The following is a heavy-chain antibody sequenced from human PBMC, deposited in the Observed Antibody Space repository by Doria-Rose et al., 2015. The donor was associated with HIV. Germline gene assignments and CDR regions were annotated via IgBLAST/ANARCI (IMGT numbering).Heavy chain of an antibody. D-gene: IGHD2-15*01. J-gene: IGHJ6*04. Sequence: QVQLQQWGAGLVQPSETLSLTCAVFGGSFSGYYWSWIRQPPGKGLEWIGDIAHYGCTNYKTSLKNRVTISLDTSKNLFYLKLSSVTAADTAVYYCARGLLRGGLQDVDYYFGIGVWG. CDR1: GGSFSGYY. CDR3: ARGLLRGGLQDVDYYFGIGV. V-gene: IGHV4-34*01. CDR2: IAHYGCT.